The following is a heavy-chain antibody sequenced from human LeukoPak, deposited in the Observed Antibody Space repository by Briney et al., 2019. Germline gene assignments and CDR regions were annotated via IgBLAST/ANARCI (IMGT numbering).Heavy chain of an antibody. Sequence: PSETLSLTCAVSGGSISSSNWWSWVRQPPGKGLEWIGEIYHSGSTNYNPSLKSRVTISVDKSKNQFSLKLSSVTAADTAVYYCARVIYGSGSYTPGRYYYYMDVWGKGTTVTVSS. CDR3: ARVIYGSGSYTPGRYYYYMDV. CDR1: GGSISSSNW. J-gene: IGHJ6*03. D-gene: IGHD3-10*01. CDR2: IYHSGST. V-gene: IGHV4-4*02.